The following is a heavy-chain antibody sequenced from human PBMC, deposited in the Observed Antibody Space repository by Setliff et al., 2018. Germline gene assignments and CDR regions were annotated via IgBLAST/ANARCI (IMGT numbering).Heavy chain of an antibody. J-gene: IGHJ3*02. Sequence: GGSLRLSCAASGFTFSTYWMSWVRQAPGKGLEWVANIKQDGSEKYYVDSVKGRFSISRDNAKISLYLQMNSLRAEDTAVYYCARDPKWELLADHLSDAFDIWGQGTMVTVSS. CDR2: IKQDGSEK. CDR3: ARDPKWELLADHLSDAFDI. V-gene: IGHV3-7*01. CDR1: GFTFSTYW. D-gene: IGHD1-26*01.